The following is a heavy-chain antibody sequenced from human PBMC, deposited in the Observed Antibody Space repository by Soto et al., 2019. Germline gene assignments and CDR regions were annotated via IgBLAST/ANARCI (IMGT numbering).Heavy chain of an antibody. CDR1: GGSVSSGSYY. Sequence: PSETLSLTCTVSGGSVSSGSYYWSWIRQPPGKALEWIGYIYYTGSTNYNPSLKSRLTISIDTSKNQLSLKLTSVTAADTAVYYCATDPSPSVVAGIDHWGQGILVTVSS. CDR3: ATDPSPSVVAGIDH. V-gene: IGHV4-61*01. D-gene: IGHD2-15*01. CDR2: IYYTGST. J-gene: IGHJ4*02.